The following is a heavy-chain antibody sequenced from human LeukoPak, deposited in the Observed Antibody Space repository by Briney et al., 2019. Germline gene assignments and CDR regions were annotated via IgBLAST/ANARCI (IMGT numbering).Heavy chain of an antibody. Sequence: GGSLRLSCAASGFTFDDYAMHWVRQAPGKGLEWVSGISWNSGSIGYADSVKGRFTISRDNAKNSLYLQMNSLGPEDTGVYYCARGERSVSTITYWGQGTLVTVSS. CDR2: ISWNSGSI. D-gene: IGHD5/OR15-5a*01. J-gene: IGHJ4*02. V-gene: IGHV3-9*01. CDR1: GFTFDDYA. CDR3: ARGERSVSTITY.